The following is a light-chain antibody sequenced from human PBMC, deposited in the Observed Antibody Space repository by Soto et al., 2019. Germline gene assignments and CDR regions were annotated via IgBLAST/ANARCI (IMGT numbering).Light chain of an antibody. J-gene: IGKJ5*01. CDR2: DVS. Sequence: EIAMTQSPATLSVPPGEIATLSCSASQSVSSNFAWYQQRPAQAPRLLIYDVSTRATGVPTRFSGSGSGTEFTLTISSLQSEDFAIYYCQQRQYWPPITFGQGTRLEIK. CDR3: QQRQYWPPIT. V-gene: IGKV3D-15*01. CDR1: QSVSSN.